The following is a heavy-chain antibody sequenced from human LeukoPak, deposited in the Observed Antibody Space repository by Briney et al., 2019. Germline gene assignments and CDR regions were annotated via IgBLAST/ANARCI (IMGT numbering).Heavy chain of an antibody. D-gene: IGHD3-22*01. CDR2: INRSGST. J-gene: IGHJ4*02. Sequence: SETLSLTCAVYGGSFSGYYWSWIRQPPGKRLEWIGEINRSGSTNYNPSLKSRVTISVDTSKNQFSLKLSSVTAADTAVYYCARVAYYDSSGYYYGEGTFDYWGQGTLVTVSS. V-gene: IGHV4-34*09. CDR3: ARVAYYDSSGYYYGEGTFDY. CDR1: GGSFSGYY.